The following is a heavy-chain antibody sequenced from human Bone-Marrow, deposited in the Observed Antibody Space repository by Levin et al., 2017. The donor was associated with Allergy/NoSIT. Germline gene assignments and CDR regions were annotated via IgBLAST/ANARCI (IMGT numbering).Heavy chain of an antibody. CDR2: IKGKIDGGTI. CDR1: GFAFSTAW. Sequence: TAGGSLRLSCAASGFAFSTAWMSWVRQAPGKGLEWVGRIKGKIDGGTIDYAAPVKGRFTISRDDSKQTLYLQMDSLKTEDTAEYYCLREVTLLWDWGQGTHVTVSS. D-gene: IGHD3-10*01. V-gene: IGHV3-15*01. CDR3: LREVTLLWD. J-gene: IGHJ1*01.